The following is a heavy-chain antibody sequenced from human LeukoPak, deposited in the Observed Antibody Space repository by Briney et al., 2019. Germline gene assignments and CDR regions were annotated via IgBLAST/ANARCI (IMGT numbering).Heavy chain of an antibody. J-gene: IGHJ5*02. CDR3: ASSGYCSSTSCFNLHNWFDP. D-gene: IGHD2-2*01. V-gene: IGHV1-24*01. Sequence: ASVKVSCKVPGYTLTELSMHWVRQAPGKGLEWMGGFDPEDGETIYAQKFQGRVTMTEDTSTDTAYMEPSSLRSEDTAVYYSASSGYCSSTSCFNLHNWFDPWGQGTLVTVSS. CDR1: GYTLTELS. CDR2: FDPEDGET.